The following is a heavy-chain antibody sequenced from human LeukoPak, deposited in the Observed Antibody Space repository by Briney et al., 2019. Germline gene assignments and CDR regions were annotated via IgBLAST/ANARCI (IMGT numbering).Heavy chain of an antibody. J-gene: IGHJ3*02. CDR2: IYTSGST. V-gene: IGHV4-4*07. Sequence: SGTLSLTCTVSGGSISSYYWSWIRQPAGKGLEWIGRIYTSGSTNYNPSLKSRVTMSVDTSKNQFPLKLSSVTAADTAVYYCARGSVLPTVGAFDIWGQGTMVTVSS. D-gene: IGHD4-23*01. CDR3: ARGSVLPTVGAFDI. CDR1: GGSISSYY.